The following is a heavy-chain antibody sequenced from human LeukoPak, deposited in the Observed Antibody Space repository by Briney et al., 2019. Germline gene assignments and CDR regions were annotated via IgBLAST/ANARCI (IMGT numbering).Heavy chain of an antibody. Sequence: SVKLSCKASGGTFSSYAISWVRQAPGQGLEWMGSIIPILGIANYAQKFQGRVTITADKSTSTAYMELSSLRSEATAVYYCARDWVMITFGGVNPWFDPWGQGTLVSVFS. J-gene: IGHJ5*02. CDR1: GGTFSSYA. D-gene: IGHD3-16*01. CDR3: ARDWVMITFGGVNPWFDP. CDR2: IIPILGIA. V-gene: IGHV1-69*04.